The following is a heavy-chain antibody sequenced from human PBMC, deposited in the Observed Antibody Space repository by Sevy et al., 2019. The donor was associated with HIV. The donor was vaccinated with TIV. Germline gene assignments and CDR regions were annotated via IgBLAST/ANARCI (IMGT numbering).Heavy chain of an antibody. CDR3: TTLSLWFDLLRYYYYMDV. J-gene: IGHJ6*03. CDR1: GFTFSNAW. Sequence: GGSLRLSCAASGFTFSNAWMSWVHQAPGKELEWVGRIKSKTDGGTTDYAAPVKGRFTISRDDSKNTLYLQMNSLKTEDTAVYYCTTLSLWFDLLRYYYYMDVWGKGTTVTVSS. V-gene: IGHV3-15*01. CDR2: IKSKTDGGTT. D-gene: IGHD3-10*01.